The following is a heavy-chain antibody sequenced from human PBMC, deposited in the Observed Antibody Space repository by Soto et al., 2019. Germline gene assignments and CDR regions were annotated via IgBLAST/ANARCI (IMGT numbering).Heavy chain of an antibody. CDR2: IWYDGSNK. V-gene: IGHV3-33*01. CDR1: GFTFSSYG. D-gene: IGHD2-8*01. CDR3: ARDLCTNGVCLTFDY. J-gene: IGHJ4*02. Sequence: GGSLRLSCAASGFTFSSYGMHWVRQAPGKGLEWVAVIWYDGSNKYYADSVKGRFTISRDNSKNTLYLQMNSLRAEDTAVYYCARDLCTNGVCLTFDYWGQGTLVTVSS.